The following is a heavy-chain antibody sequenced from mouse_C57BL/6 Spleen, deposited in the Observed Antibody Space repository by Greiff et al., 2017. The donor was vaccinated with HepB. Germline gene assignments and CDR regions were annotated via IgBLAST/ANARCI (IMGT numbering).Heavy chain of an antibody. D-gene: IGHD1-3*01. J-gene: IGHJ4*01. V-gene: IGHV1-15*01. Sequence: QVQLQQSGAELVRPGASVKLSCTASGFTFTDYEMHWVNQTPVHGLEWIGAIGPETGGTAYDQKFKGKAILTADKSSSTAYMELRSLTSEDSAVYYYTREDSAGVEDSMDYWGQGTSVTVSS. CDR3: TREDSAGVEDSMDY. CDR2: IGPETGGT. CDR1: GFTFTDYE.